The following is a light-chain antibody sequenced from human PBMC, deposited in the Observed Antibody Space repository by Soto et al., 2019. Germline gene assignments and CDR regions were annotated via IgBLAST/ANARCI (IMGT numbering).Light chain of an antibody. CDR1: SSNIGAGYD. V-gene: IGLV1-40*01. J-gene: IGLJ2*01. CDR2: GNS. Sequence: QSVLTQPPSVSGAPGQRVTISCTGSSSNIGAGYDVHWYQQLPGTAPKLLIYGNSNRPSGVPDRFSGSKSGTSASLAITGLQAEDESEYYCQSYDSSLSGHVVFGGGTKRTVL. CDR3: QSYDSSLSGHVV.